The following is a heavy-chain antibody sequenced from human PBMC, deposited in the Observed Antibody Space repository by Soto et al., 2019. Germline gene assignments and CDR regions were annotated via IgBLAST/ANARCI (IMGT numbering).Heavy chain of an antibody. Sequence: GGSLRLSCAASGFTFDDYAMHWVRQAPGKGLEWVSGISWNSGSIGYADSVKGRFTISRDNAKNSLYLQMNSLRAEDTALYYCAKDTLDYAGERYFDLWGRGTLVTVSS. J-gene: IGHJ2*01. CDR2: ISWNSGSI. CDR1: GFTFDDYA. CDR3: AKDTLDYAGERYFDL. V-gene: IGHV3-9*01. D-gene: IGHD4-17*01.